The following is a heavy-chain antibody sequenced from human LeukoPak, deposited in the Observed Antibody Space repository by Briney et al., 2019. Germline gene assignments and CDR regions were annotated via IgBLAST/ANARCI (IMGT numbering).Heavy chain of an antibody. V-gene: IGHV3-30*03. J-gene: IGHJ3*02. CDR2: ISYDGSNK. CDR1: GFTFSGYG. Sequence: GRSLRLSCAASGFTFSGYGMHWGRQAPGKGLEWVAVISYDGSNKYYSDSVKGRFTISRDNSKNTLDLQMNSLRAEDMARYYCARAGDAFDIWGQGTMVTVSS. CDR3: ARAGDAFDI.